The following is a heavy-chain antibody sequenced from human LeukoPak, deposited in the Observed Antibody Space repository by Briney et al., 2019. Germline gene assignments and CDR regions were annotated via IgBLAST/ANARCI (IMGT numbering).Heavy chain of an antibody. CDR1: GFTFSSYS. V-gene: IGHV3-48*01. CDR3: AREGLVHPNPLDY. J-gene: IGHJ4*02. CDR2: ISSSSSTI. D-gene: IGHD1-14*01. Sequence: GGSLRLSCAASGFTFSSYSMNWVRQAPGKGLEWVSYISSSSSTIYYADSVKGRFTISRDNAKNSLYLQMNSLRAEDTAVYYWAREGLVHPNPLDYWGQGTLVTVSS.